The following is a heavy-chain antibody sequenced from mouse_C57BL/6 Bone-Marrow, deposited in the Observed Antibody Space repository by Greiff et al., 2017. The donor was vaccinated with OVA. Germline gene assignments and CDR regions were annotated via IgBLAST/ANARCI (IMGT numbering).Heavy chain of an antibody. Sequence: QVQLQQSGAELVRPGTSVKVSCKASGYSFTNYLIEWVKQRPGQGLEWIGVINPGSGGTHYNEKFQGKATLTADKSSSTAYMQLSSLTSEDSAVYFCARSRGITTVVRYFDYWGQGTTLTVSS. V-gene: IGHV1-54*01. CDR3: ARSRGITTVVRYFDY. D-gene: IGHD1-1*01. CDR2: INPGSGGT. CDR1: GYSFTNYL. J-gene: IGHJ2*01.